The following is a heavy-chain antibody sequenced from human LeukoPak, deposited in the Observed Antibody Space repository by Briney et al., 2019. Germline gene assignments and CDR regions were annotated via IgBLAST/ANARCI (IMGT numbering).Heavy chain of an antibody. CDR1: GGSISSGGYY. J-gene: IGHJ3*02. V-gene: IGHV4-31*03. D-gene: IGHD2-2*01. CDR3: ARGSVVDDAFDI. Sequence: SETLSLTCTVSGGSISSGGYYWSWIRQHPGKGLEWIGYIYYSGSTYHNPSLKSRVTISVDTSKNQFSLKLSSVTAADTAVYYCARGSVVDDAFDIWGQGTMVTVSS. CDR2: IYYSGST.